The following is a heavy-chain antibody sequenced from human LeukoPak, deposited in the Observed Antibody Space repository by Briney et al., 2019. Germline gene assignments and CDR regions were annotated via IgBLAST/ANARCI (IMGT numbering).Heavy chain of an antibody. CDR3: GKTTVGYSSGQKPAWPVDY. CDR2: IFGNGDSP. V-gene: IGHV3-23*01. J-gene: IGHJ4*02. CDR1: GFTFGSHA. D-gene: IGHD5-18*01. Sequence: GGSLRLSCEASGFTFGSHAMYWVRQAPGKGLEWVAGIFGNGDSPHYADPVKGRFTISRDNSRNTVYPQINSLRAEDTAVYYCGKTTVGYSSGQKPAWPVDYWGQGTLVTVSS.